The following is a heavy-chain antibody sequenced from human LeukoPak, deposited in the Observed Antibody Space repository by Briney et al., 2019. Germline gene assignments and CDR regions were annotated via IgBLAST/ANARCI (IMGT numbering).Heavy chain of an antibody. V-gene: IGHV3-9*01. CDR2: ISWNSGSI. CDR3: AKDWSGAFDY. CDR1: GFTFDDYA. D-gene: IGHD3-3*01. J-gene: IGHJ4*02. Sequence: SGGSLRLSCAASGFTFDDYAMHWVRQAPGKGLEWVSGISWNSGSIGYADSVKGRFTISRDNAKNSLYLQMNSLRAEDTALYYCAKDWSGAFDYWGQGTLVTVSS.